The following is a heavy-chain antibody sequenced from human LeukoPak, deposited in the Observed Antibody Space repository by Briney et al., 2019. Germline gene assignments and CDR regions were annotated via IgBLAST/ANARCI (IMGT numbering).Heavy chain of an antibody. Sequence: GGSLRLSCAASGFTFSSYSMNWVRQAPGKGLEWVSSINSDSSLMYYAESVKGRFTISRDNARNSLYLQMSSLRVEDTAVYYCARDLRTTGAFDIWGQGTMVTVSS. CDR2: INSDSSLM. J-gene: IGHJ3*02. D-gene: IGHD4-17*01. V-gene: IGHV3-21*01. CDR1: GFTFSSYS. CDR3: ARDLRTTGAFDI.